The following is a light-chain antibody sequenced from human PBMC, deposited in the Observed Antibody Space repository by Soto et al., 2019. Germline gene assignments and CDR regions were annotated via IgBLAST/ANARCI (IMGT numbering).Light chain of an antibody. CDR2: DAS. CDR1: QSISSW. J-gene: IGKJ1*01. Sequence: DIQMTQSPSTLSASVGDRVTITCRASQSISSWLAWYQQKPGKAPKLLIYDASSLESGVPPRFSGSGSGTEFTLTISSLQPDDFATYYCQQYNSYSRTFGQGT. CDR3: QQYNSYSRT. V-gene: IGKV1-5*01.